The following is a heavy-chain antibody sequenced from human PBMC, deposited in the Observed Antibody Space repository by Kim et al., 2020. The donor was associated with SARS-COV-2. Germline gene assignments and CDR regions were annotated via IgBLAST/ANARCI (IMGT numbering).Heavy chain of an antibody. D-gene: IGHD2-2*01. CDR2: ISGSGGST. Sequence: GGSLRLSCAASGFTFSSYAMSWVRQAPGKGLEWVSAISGSGGSTYYADSVKGRFTISRDNSKNTLYLQMNSLRAEDTAVYYCAKAYRIVVVPAEYYFDYWGQGTLVTVSS. CDR1: GFTFSSYA. CDR3: AKAYRIVVVPAEYYFDY. V-gene: IGHV3-23*01. J-gene: IGHJ4*02.